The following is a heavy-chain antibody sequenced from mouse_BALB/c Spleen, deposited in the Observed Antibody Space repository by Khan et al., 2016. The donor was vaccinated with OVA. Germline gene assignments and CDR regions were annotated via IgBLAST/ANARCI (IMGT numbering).Heavy chain of an antibody. CDR1: GFAFSSYD. V-gene: IGHV5-9*02. CDR3: ARPSYYGNPWFTY. D-gene: IGHD2-10*01. J-gene: IGHJ3*01. CDR2: ISGTGSYT. Sequence: DVHLVESGGGLVKPGGSLKLSCAASGFAFSSYDMSWVRQTPEKRLEWVATISGTGSYTYYPDSVKGRFTISRDNARNTLYLQMSSLRSEDTALYYCARPSYYGNPWFTYWGQGTLVTCSA.